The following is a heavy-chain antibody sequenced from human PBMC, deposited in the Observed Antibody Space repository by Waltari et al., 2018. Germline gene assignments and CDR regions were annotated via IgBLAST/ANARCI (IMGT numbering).Heavy chain of an antibody. D-gene: IGHD1-1*01. CDR2: VRGDGKT. J-gene: IGHJ4*02. CDR3: ARDRGRGLYLDT. Sequence: QLQLQDSGPGLVQPSGTLALICAISGDSMSTSDYWSCVRQPPGKGLEWIGHVRGDGKTNYNPSFGSRVTMSLDASTYHFALKLTSSTAANTALYYCARDRGRGLYLDTWGQGTLVTVSP. V-gene: IGHV4-4*02. CDR1: GDSMSTSDY.